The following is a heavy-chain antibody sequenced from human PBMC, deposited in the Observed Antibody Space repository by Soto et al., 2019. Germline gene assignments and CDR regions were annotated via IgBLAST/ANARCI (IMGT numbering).Heavy chain of an antibody. CDR3: ASGYCSSTSCYSVTGWFDP. CDR1: GGSISSGGYY. CDR2: IYYSGST. D-gene: IGHD2-2*02. Sequence: QVQLQESGPGLVKPSQTLSLTCTVSGGSISSGGYYWSWIRQHPGKGLEWIGYIYYSGSTYYNTSLKSRVTISVDTSKNQFSLKLSSVTAADTAVYYCASGYCSSTSCYSVTGWFDPWGQGTLVTVSS. J-gene: IGHJ5*02. V-gene: IGHV4-31*03.